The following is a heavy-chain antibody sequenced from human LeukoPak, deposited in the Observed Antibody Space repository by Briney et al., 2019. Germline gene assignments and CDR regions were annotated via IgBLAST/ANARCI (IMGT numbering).Heavy chain of an antibody. J-gene: IGHJ4*02. V-gene: IGHV3-23*01. CDR1: GFTFSSYA. D-gene: IGHD2-21*02. CDR2: ISGSGGST. CDR3: VREDTPATANY. Sequence: GGSLRLSCAASGFTFSSYAMSWVRQAPGKGLEWVSAISGSGGSTYYADSVKGRLTISRDNSKNTLFLQMHSLRPGDTAVYYCVREDTPATANYWGQGTLVTISS.